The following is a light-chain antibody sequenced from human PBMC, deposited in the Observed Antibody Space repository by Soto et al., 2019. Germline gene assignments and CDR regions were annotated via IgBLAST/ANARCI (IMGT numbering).Light chain of an antibody. CDR3: QVWDSSSDHPNWV. CDR2: DDS. CDR1: NIGSKS. Sequence: SYELTQPPSVSVAPGQTARITCGGNNIGSKSVHWYQQKPGQAPVLVVYDDSDWPSGIPERFSGSNSGNTATLTISRVEAGDEADYYCQVWDSSSDHPNWVFGGGTQLTVL. J-gene: IGLJ3*02. V-gene: IGLV3-21*02.